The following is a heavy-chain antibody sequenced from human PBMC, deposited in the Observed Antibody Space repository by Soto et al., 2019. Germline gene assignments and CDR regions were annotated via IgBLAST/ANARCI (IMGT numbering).Heavy chain of an antibody. CDR2: IYSGGST. D-gene: IGHD6-6*01. CDR1: GFTVSNNY. CDR3: ARGSYSSSSHFDY. V-gene: IGHV3-53*01. Sequence: GGSLRLSCAASGFTVSNNYMSWVRQAPGRGLEWVSVIYSGGSTYYADSVKGRFTISRDNSKNTLYLQMNSLRAEDTAVYYCARGSYSSSSHFDYWGQGTLVTVSS. J-gene: IGHJ4*02.